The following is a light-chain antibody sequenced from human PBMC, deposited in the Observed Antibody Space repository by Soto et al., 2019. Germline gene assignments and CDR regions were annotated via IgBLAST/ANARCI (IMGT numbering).Light chain of an antibody. CDR2: GAS. V-gene: IGKV3-20*01. Sequence: EIVLTQSPGILSLSPGERATISCRASESIIEYLAWYQQRPGQAPRLLVHGASTRAAGITDRFRGTGSGTEFTLTINRLEHEDFAVYYCKQYSSSPAITFGQGTRLEI. J-gene: IGKJ5*01. CDR3: KQYSSSPAIT. CDR1: ESIIEY.